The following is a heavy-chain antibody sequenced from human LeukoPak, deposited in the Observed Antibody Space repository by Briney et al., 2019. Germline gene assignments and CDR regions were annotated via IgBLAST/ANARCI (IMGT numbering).Heavy chain of an antibody. CDR2: IYYSGST. D-gene: IGHD3-10*01. J-gene: IGHJ3*02. V-gene: IGHV4-31*03. CDR3: ARDPHKGLWFGDHQPFDI. Sequence: PSETLSLTCTVSGGSISSGGYYWSWIRQHPGKGLEWIGYIYYSGSTYYNPSLKSRVTISVDTSKNQFSLKLISVTAADTAVYYCARDPHKGLWFGDHQPFDIWGQGTMVTVSS. CDR1: GGSISSGGYY.